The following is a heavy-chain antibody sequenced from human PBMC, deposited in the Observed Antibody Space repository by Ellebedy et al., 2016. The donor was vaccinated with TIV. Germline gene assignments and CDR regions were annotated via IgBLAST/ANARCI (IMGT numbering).Heavy chain of an antibody. CDR1: GFMFTDYA. J-gene: IGHJ4*02. Sequence: GGSLRLXXAASGFMFTDYAINWVRQSPGKGLEWVSSINGRGDRTYYADSVKGRFTISRDNSKNVIYLQMNGLRAEDTAIYYCAKPARTDATDFWGQGTLVTVSS. CDR2: INGRGDRT. D-gene: IGHD4-17*01. V-gene: IGHV3-23*01. CDR3: AKPARTDATDF.